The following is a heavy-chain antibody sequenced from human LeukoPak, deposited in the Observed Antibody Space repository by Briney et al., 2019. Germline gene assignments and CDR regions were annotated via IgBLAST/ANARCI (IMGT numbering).Heavy chain of an antibody. D-gene: IGHD2-21*02. Sequence: ASVKVSCKASGYTFTGYYMHWVRQAPGQGLEWMGWISAYNGNTNYAQKLQGRVTMTTDTSTSTAYMELRSLRSDDTAVYYCARDRKRRYCGGDCYPDYWGQGTLVTVSS. CDR1: GYTFTGYY. CDR3: ARDRKRRYCGGDCYPDY. J-gene: IGHJ4*02. CDR2: ISAYNGNT. V-gene: IGHV1-18*04.